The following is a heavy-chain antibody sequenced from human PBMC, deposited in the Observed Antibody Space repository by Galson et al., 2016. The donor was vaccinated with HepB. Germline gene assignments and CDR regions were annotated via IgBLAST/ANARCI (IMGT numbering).Heavy chain of an antibody. CDR1: GFSLSTSRVG. Sequence: PALVKPTQTLTLTCDLYGFSLSTSRVGVGWIRQPPGKALEWLALIYYDDDKRYSPSLKSRLTINQDTSKNQVVLTMTNMDPVDTATYYCAHTDYDASGYYPTNWYFDLGGRGTLVTVSS. CDR2: IYYDDDK. J-gene: IGHJ2*01. V-gene: IGHV2-5*02. CDR3: AHTDYDASGYYPTNWYFDL. D-gene: IGHD3-22*01.